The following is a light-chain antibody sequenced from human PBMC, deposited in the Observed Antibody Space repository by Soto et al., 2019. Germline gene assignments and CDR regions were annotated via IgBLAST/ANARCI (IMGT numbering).Light chain of an antibody. CDR2: GAS. J-gene: IGKJ1*01. CDR1: PSISSN. Sequence: EIVMTQSPATLSVSPGERATLSCRASPSISSNLAWYQQKAGQAPRLLIYGASTRATGIPARFRGSGSGTEFTLTLSSLQSEDFAIYYCQQYNNWPQTFGQGTKVEI. CDR3: QQYNNWPQT. V-gene: IGKV3-15*01.